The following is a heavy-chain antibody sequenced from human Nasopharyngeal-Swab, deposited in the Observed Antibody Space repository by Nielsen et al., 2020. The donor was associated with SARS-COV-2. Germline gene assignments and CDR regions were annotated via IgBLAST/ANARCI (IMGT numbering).Heavy chain of an antibody. J-gene: IGHJ3*01. V-gene: IGHV3-49*03. Sequence: GGSLRLSCTASGFTFGDYALSWFRQAPGRGLEWVGLVRNKAYGGTTEYAASVKGRFTISRDDSKTIAYLHMNSLKTEDTAVYYCARDGYYDDRGFYAAFDVWGQGTMVTVSS. CDR2: VRNKAYGGTT. CDR1: GFTFGDYA. D-gene: IGHD3-22*01. CDR3: ARDGYYDDRGFYAAFDV.